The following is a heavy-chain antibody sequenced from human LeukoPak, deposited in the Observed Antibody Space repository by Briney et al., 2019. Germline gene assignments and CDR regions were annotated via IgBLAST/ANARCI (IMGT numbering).Heavy chain of an antibody. V-gene: IGHV3-30-3*01. CDR1: GFTFSSYS. Sequence: GGSLRLSCAASGFTFSSYSMHWVRQAPGKGLEWVAVISYDGSNKYYADSVKGRFTISRDNSKNTLYLQMNSLRAEDTAVYYCATLLVGATVDYWGQGTLVTVSS. J-gene: IGHJ4*02. D-gene: IGHD1-26*01. CDR2: ISYDGSNK. CDR3: ATLLVGATVDY.